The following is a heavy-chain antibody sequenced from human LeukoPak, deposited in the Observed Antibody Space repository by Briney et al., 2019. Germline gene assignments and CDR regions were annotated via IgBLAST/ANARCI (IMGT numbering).Heavy chain of an antibody. D-gene: IGHD6-13*01. CDR3: ARKVVAAASSLDY. Sequence: SVKVSCKASGGTFSSYAISWVRQAPGQGLEWMGGIIPIFGTANYAQKFQGRVTITADESTSTAYMELRSLRSDDTAVYYCARKVVAAASSLDYWGQGTLVTVSS. J-gene: IGHJ4*02. V-gene: IGHV1-69*13. CDR1: GGTFSSYA. CDR2: IIPIFGTA.